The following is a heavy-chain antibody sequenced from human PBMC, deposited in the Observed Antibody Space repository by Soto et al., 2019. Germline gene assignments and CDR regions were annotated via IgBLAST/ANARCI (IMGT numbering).Heavy chain of an antibody. J-gene: IGHJ6*02. V-gene: IGHV3-33*01. CDR1: GFTFSHYG. D-gene: IGHD1-1*01. Sequence: QMQLEESGGGVVQHGRSLRLSCVASGFTFSHYGMHWVRQAPGKGLEWVAVIWHHGGNKYYADSVKGRFTISRDNGRNTLYLQMDRLRGEGTGVYYCVSDETQLERRPSYGKDVWGRGTTVIVSS. CDR3: VSDETQLERRPSYGKDV. CDR2: IWHHGGNK.